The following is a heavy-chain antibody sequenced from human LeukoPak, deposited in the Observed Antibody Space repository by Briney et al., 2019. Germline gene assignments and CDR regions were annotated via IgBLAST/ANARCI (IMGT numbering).Heavy chain of an antibody. CDR2: IWYDGSNK. V-gene: IGHV3-33*01. CDR1: GFTFSSYG. CDR3: ARVLSPYSNYVAFDY. D-gene: IGHD4-11*01. Sequence: GGSLRLSCAASGFTFSSYGMHWVRQAPGKGLGWVAVIWYDGSNKYYADSVKGRFTISRDNSKNTLYLQMNSLRAEDTAVYYCARVLSPYSNYVAFDYWGQGTLVTVSS. J-gene: IGHJ4*02.